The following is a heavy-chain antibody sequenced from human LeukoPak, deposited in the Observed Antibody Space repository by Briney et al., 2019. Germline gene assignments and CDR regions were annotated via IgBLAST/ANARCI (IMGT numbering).Heavy chain of an antibody. CDR1: GYSFTSYG. D-gene: IGHD4-17*01. CDR2: INAYNGNT. J-gene: IGHJ4*02. V-gene: IGHV1-18*01. Sequence: ASVKVSCKASGYSFTSYGISWVRQAPGQGLEWMGWINAYNGNTNYAQKLQGRVTMTTDTSTSAAYMELRSLRADDTAVYYCASSYGDYGHLDYWGQGTLVTVSS. CDR3: ASSYGDYGHLDY.